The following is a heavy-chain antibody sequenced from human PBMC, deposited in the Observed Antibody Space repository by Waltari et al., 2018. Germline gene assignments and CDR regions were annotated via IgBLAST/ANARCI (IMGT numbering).Heavy chain of an antibody. CDR1: GGSISSSSSY. J-gene: IGHJ2*01. D-gene: IGHD2-15*01. Sequence: QLQLQESGPGLVKPSATLSLTCTVSGGSISSSSSYWGWIRQPPGKGLEWIGSIYYSGSTYYNPSLKSRVTISVDTSKNQFSLKLSSVTAADTAVYYCARTAAYWYFDLWGRGTLVTVSS. CDR2: IYYSGST. V-gene: IGHV4-39*07. CDR3: ARTAAYWYFDL.